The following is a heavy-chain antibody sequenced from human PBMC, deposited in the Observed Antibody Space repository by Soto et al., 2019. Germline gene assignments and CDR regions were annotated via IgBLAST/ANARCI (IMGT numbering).Heavy chain of an antibody. CDR3: ATWRTYSGSYCFDY. CDR1: GGTFKTYT. V-gene: IGHV1-69*06. J-gene: IGHJ4*02. CDR2: IISMYDSA. D-gene: IGHD1-26*01. Sequence: QVQLVQSGAELKKPGSSVNVSCAASGGTFKTYTINWVRQAPGQGLEWIGQIISMYDSANYAQRFQGRVTISADKSTTIAYMELSGLRSEDTALYYCATWRTYSGSYCFDYWGQGTLVSVSS.